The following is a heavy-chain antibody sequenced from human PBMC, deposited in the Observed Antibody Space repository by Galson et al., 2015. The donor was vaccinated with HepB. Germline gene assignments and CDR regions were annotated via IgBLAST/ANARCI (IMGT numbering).Heavy chain of an antibody. D-gene: IGHD1-20*01. J-gene: IGHJ6*02. CDR2: IYPGDSDT. Sequence: QSGAEMKKPGESLKISCKGSGYSFTNYWIGWVRQMPGKGLEWMGIIYPGDSDTTYSPSFQGQVTISADKSISTAYLQWSSLKASDTAMYYCARHLTGTWGHYYYGMDVWGQGTTVTVSS. V-gene: IGHV5-51*01. CDR1: GYSFTNYW. CDR3: ARHLTGTWGHYYYGMDV.